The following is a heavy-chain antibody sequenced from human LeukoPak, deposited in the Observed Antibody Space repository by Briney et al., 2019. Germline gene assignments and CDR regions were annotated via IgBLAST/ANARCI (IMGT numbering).Heavy chain of an antibody. J-gene: IGHJ4*02. Sequence: SETLSLTCTVSGSSISSSSYYWGWIRQPPGKGLEWIGSIYYSGSTYYNPSLKSRVTISVDTSKNQFSLKLSSVTAADTAVYYCARLAKGDYVDYWGQGTLVTVSS. CDR1: GSSISSSSYY. CDR2: IYYSGST. V-gene: IGHV4-39*01. CDR3: ARLAKGDYVDY.